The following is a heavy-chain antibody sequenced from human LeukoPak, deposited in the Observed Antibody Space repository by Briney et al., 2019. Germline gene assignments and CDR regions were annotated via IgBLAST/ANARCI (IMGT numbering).Heavy chain of an antibody. CDR2: INPNSGGT. Sequence: ASVKVPCKASGYTFTGYYMHWVRQAPGQGLEWMGWINPNSGGTNYAQKFQGRVTMTRDTSISTAYMELSRLRSDDTAVYYCAKNPRPLPLSYYGMDVWGQGTTVTVSS. CDR1: GYTFTGYY. CDR3: AKNPRPLPLSYYGMDV. V-gene: IGHV1-2*02. J-gene: IGHJ6*02. D-gene: IGHD2-15*01.